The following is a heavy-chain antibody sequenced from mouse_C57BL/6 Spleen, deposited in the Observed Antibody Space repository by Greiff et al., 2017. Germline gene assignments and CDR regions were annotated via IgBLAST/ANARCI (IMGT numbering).Heavy chain of an antibody. Sequence: EVKLVGSVAELVRPGASVKLSCTASGFNIKNTYMHWVKQRPEQGLEWIGRIDPANGNTKYAPKFQGKATITADTSSNTAYLQLSSLTSEDTAIYYCAKGGSYYGSSPYAMDYWGQGTSVTVSS. CDR2: IDPANGNT. CDR1: GFNIKNTY. V-gene: IGHV14-3*01. D-gene: IGHD1-1*01. CDR3: AKGGSYYGSSPYAMDY. J-gene: IGHJ4*01.